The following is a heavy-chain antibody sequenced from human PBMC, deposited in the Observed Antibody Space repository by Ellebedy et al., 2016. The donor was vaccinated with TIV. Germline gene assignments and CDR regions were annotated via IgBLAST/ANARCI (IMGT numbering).Heavy chain of an antibody. D-gene: IGHD6-6*01. J-gene: IGHJ4*02. V-gene: IGHV3-9*01. CDR1: GFTVADYA. CDR3: ARDLRITARDYYLDY. Sequence: GGSLRLSXAASGFTVADYAMHWARQAPGKGLEWASGISWNSGTTDYADFVKGRFTISRDNAKNSLYLQMNRLRADDTAFYYCARDLRITARDYYLDYWGQGTLVTVSS. CDR2: ISWNSGTT.